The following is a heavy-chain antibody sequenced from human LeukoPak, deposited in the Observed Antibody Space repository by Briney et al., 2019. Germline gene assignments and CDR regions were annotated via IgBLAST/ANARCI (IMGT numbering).Heavy chain of an antibody. Sequence: GGSLRLSCAASGFTFSSYAMSWVRQAPGKGLEWVSAISGSGGSTCYADSVKGRFTISRDNSKNTLYVQMNSLRAEDTAVYYCAKGHYYGSGSLDYWGQGTLVTVSS. J-gene: IGHJ4*02. D-gene: IGHD3-10*01. CDR1: GFTFSSYA. CDR2: ISGSGGST. V-gene: IGHV3-23*01. CDR3: AKGHYYGSGSLDY.